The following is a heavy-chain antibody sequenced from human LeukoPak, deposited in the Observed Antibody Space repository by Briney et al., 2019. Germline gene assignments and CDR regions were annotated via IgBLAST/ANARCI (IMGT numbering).Heavy chain of an antibody. CDR2: ISGSASHT. CDR1: GFTFSDYA. D-gene: IGHD3-22*01. J-gene: IGHJ3*02. Sequence: GGSLRLSCAASGFTFSDYAMSWVRQAPGKGLEWVSVISGSASHTYYADSVKGRFTISRDNSKKTLYLQMNSLRAEDTAVYYCARDGGGYYDRSAGAFDIWGQGTMVTVSS. CDR3: ARDGGGYYDRSAGAFDI. V-gene: IGHV3-23*01.